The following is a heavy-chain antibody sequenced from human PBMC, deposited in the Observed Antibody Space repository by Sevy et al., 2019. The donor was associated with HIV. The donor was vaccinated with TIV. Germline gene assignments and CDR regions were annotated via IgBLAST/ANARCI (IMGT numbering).Heavy chain of an antibody. CDR3: TTDSHKRGLSGLLDY. CDR1: GFTFSSAC. D-gene: IGHD2-21*01. CDR2: IKSKTDGGTT. V-gene: IGHV3-15*01. J-gene: IGHJ4*02. Sequence: GGSLRLSCAASGFTFSSACMSWVRQAPGKGLERVGRIKSKTDGGTTDYAEPVKGRFTISRDDSKNTLYLQMNSLKTEDTAIYYCTTDSHKRGLSGLLDYWGQGTLVTVSS.